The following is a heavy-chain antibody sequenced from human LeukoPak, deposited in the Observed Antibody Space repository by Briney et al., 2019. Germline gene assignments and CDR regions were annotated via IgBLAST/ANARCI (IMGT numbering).Heavy chain of an antibody. D-gene: IGHD3-9*01. Sequence: GGSLRLSCAASGFTFSSYWMSWVRQAPGKGLEWVANIKQDGSEEYYVDSVKGRFTISRDNAKNSLYLQMNSLRAEDTAVYYCARWGPYDILTGRINWGQGTLVTVSS. CDR2: IKQDGSEE. J-gene: IGHJ4*02. V-gene: IGHV3-7*03. CDR1: GFTFSSYW. CDR3: ARWGPYDILTGRIN.